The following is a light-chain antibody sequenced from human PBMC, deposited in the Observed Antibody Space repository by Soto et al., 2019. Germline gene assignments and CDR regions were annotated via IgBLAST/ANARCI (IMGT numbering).Light chain of an antibody. J-gene: IGLJ1*01. CDR1: SSNIGAGYD. CDR2: GNS. CDR3: QSYDSSLSAYV. Sequence: QSVLTQPRSVSWAPGQRFTISCTGSSSNIGAGYDVHWYQQLPGTAPKLLIYGNSNRPSGVPDRFSGSKSGTSASLAITGLQAEDEADYYCQSYDSSLSAYVFGTGTKVTVL. V-gene: IGLV1-40*01.